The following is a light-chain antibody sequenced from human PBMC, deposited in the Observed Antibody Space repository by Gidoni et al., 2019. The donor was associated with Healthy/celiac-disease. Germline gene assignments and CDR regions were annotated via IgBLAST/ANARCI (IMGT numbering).Light chain of an antibody. V-gene: IGKV4-1*01. Sequence: DIVMTQSPDSLAVSLGERATINCKSSQSVLYSSNNKNYLAWYQQKPGQPPKLLIYWASTREAGGPDRFSGSGSGKDLTLTISSLQAEDVAVYYGQQYYSTPLTFXGXTKVEIK. CDR2: WAS. J-gene: IGKJ4*01. CDR1: QSVLYSSNNKNY. CDR3: QQYYSTPLT.